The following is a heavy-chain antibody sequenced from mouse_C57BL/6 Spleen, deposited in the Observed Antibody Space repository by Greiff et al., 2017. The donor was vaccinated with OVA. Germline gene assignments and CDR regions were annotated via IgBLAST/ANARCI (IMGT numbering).Heavy chain of an antibody. CDR3: ARGGLDY. J-gene: IGHJ2*01. Sequence: VQLQQSGAELVRPGASVKLSCKASGYTFTDYYINWVKQRPGQGLEWIARLYPGSGNTYYNEKFKGKATLTAEKSSSTAYMQLSSLTSEDAAVYFCARGGLDYWGQGTTLTVSS. CDR2: LYPGSGNT. V-gene: IGHV1-76*01. D-gene: IGHD3-3*01. CDR1: GYTFTDYY.